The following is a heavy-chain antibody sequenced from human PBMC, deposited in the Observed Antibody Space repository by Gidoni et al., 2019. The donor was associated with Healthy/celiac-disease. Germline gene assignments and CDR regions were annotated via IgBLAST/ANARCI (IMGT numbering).Heavy chain of an antibody. D-gene: IGHD1-26*01. J-gene: IGHJ4*02. CDR2: IKSDGSIT. V-gene: IGHV3-74*03. CDR3: ARVSGSYTTQDYFDY. CDR1: GLTFSTHW. Sequence: DVHLVESGGGLVQPGGSLRLSCAASGLTFSTHWMHWVRQAPGKGMVWVSRIKSDGSITTYADSVRGRFTISRDNAKNILFLQMNSLRAEDTAVYYCARVSGSYTTQDYFDYWGQGTLVTVSS.